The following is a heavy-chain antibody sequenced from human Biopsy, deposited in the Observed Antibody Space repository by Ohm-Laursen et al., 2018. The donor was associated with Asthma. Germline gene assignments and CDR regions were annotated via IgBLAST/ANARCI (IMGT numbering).Heavy chain of an antibody. CDR3: ARASLAARANWFDP. CDR1: GDSSNSGGYS. CDR2: IYYSGST. Sequence: TLSLTCTVSGDSSNSGGYSWTWIRQLPGKGLEWIGYIYYSGSTSHNPSLTSRLTISVDTSKNQFSLKLTSVTAADTAVYYCARASLAARANWFDPWGQGTLVSVSS. V-gene: IGHV4-30-4*08. J-gene: IGHJ5*02. D-gene: IGHD6-6*01.